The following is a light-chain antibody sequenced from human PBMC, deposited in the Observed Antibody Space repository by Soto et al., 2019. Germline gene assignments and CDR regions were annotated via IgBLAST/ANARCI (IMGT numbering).Light chain of an antibody. CDR3: QQYGSSPPST. Sequence: EIVLTQSPGTLSLSPGERATLSCRASQSVSSSYLAWYQQKPGQAPRLLIYGASSRATGIPDRFSGSGSGTDFTLTISRLEPEDFAVYYYQQYGSSPPSTFGQGTKVEIK. V-gene: IGKV3-20*01. CDR1: QSVSSSY. CDR2: GAS. J-gene: IGKJ1*01.